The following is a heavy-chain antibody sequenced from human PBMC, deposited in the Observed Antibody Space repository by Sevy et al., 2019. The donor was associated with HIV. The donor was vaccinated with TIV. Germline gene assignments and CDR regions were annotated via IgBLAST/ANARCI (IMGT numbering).Heavy chain of an antibody. Sequence: SETLSLTCAVYGGSFSDYYWSWIRQPPGGGLEWIGEISHIGSTNYNPSLKSRVTMSLDTSTNQFSLKLKSMTAADTAVYYCARSIASVLPGPLGLFFRVYSNWFGPLGQGTLVTVSS. CDR2: ISHIGST. J-gene: IGHJ5*02. CDR3: ARSIASVLPGPLGLFFRVYSNWFGP. V-gene: IGHV4-34*01. D-gene: IGHD6-13*01. CDR1: GGSFSDYY.